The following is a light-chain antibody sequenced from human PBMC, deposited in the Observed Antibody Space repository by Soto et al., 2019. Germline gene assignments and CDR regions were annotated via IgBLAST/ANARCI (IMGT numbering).Light chain of an antibody. V-gene: IGLV1-51*01. CDR3: GTWDSSLSVYV. Sequence: QSGLTPPASVDPAPGQRITISCSGSICNIGNNHVSWYHHLPGTAPYLLIYDNNQRPSGIPDRFSGSKSGTSATLGLPGLQTGDEADYYCGTWDSSLSVYVFATGAKVTVL. CDR1: ICNIGNNH. J-gene: IGLJ1*01. CDR2: DNN.